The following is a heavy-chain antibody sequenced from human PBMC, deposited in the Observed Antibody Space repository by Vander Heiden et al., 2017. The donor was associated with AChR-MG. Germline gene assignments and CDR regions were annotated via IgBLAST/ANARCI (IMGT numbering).Heavy chain of an antibody. CDR1: GYTFTSYG. CDR2: VSAYNGNT. CDR3: ARDHQRRYYYYGMDV. J-gene: IGHJ6*02. Sequence: QVQLVQSGAEVKKPGASVKVSCKASGYTFTSYGISWVRQAPGQGLEWRGWVSAYNGNTNYAQKLQGRVTMTTDTSTRTAYIEVRSRRSDDTAVYCCARDHQRRYYYYGMDVWGQGTTVTVS. D-gene: IGHD6-25*01. V-gene: IGHV1-18*01.